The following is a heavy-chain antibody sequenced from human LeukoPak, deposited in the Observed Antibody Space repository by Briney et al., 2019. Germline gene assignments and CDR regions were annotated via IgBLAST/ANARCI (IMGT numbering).Heavy chain of an antibody. V-gene: IGHV3-23*01. Sequence: GGSLRLSCAASGFTITSFSMHWVRQAPRKGLEWVSVISASGDTYYADSVKGRFTISRDNSKNSVHLQMNSLRAEDAAVYYCAKGGCNSCNYFNGMDVWGQGTTVTVSS. CDR2: ISASGDT. J-gene: IGHJ6*02. CDR3: AKGGCNSCNYFNGMDV. CDR1: GFTITSFS. D-gene: IGHD2/OR15-2a*01.